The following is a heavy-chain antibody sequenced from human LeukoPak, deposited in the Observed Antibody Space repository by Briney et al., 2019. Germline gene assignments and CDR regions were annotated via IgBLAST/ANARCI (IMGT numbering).Heavy chain of an antibody. CDR1: GFTFSSYS. V-gene: IGHV3-21*01. J-gene: IGHJ4*02. CDR3: ARDPPFIIGTTFFDY. CDR2: ISTSSTYI. D-gene: IGHD1-20*01. Sequence: GGSLRLSCAASGFTFSSYSMNWVRQAPGKGLEWVPSISTSSTYIYYADSVKGRFTISRDNAKNSLYLQMNSLRAEDTAVYYCARDPPFIIGTTFFDYWGQGTLVTVSS.